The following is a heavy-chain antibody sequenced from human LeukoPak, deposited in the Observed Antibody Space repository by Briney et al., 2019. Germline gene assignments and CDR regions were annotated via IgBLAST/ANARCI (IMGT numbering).Heavy chain of an antibody. CDR2: IWYGGSNK. J-gene: IGHJ3*02. CDR3: AKEFRYCSSTSCEDDAFDI. V-gene: IGHV3-30*02. D-gene: IGHD2-2*01. Sequence: GGSLRLSCAASGFTFSSYGMHWVRQAPGKGLEWVAVIWYGGSNKYYADSVKGRFTISRDNSKNTLYLQMNSLRAEDTAVYYCAKEFRYCSSTSCEDDAFDIWGHGTMVTVSS. CDR1: GFTFSSYG.